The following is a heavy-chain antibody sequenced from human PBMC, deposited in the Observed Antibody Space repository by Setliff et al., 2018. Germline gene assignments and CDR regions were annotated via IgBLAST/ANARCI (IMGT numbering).Heavy chain of an antibody. CDR1: GYTFTSYG. CDR2: ISAYNGNT. V-gene: IGHV1-18*01. J-gene: IGHJ3*01. Sequence: GASVKVSCKASGYTFTSYGISWVRQAPGQGLEWMGWISAYNGNTNYAQKLQGRVTMTTDTSTNTAYMEVRSLGSDDTAMYYCARAVGYCSGGSCYPYIPGLDVWGQGTMFTVSS. CDR3: ARAVGYCSGGSCYPYIPGLDV. D-gene: IGHD2-15*01.